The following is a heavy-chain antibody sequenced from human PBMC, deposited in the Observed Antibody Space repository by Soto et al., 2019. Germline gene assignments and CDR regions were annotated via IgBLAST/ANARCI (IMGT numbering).Heavy chain of an antibody. CDR3: ARGGLELPGVALDY. J-gene: IGHJ4*02. V-gene: IGHV4-31*03. CDR2: IYYSGST. CDR1: DGSISSGGYY. D-gene: IGHD1-7*01. Sequence: QVQLQESGPGLVKPSQTLSLTCTVSDGSISSGGYYWSWIRQHPGKGLEWIGYIYYSGSTYYNPSLKSRVTISVDTSKNQFSLKLSSVTAADTAVYYCARGGLELPGVALDYWGQGTLVTVSS.